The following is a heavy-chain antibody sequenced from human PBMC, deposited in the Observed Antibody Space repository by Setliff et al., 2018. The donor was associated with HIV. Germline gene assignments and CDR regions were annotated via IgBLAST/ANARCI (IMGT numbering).Heavy chain of an antibody. CDR1: GGGVSNHV. D-gene: IGHD1-26*01. Sequence: ASVKVSCKASGGGVSNHVISWVRQAPGRGLEWMGGIIPIFGTTNYAQKLQGRVTMTTDTSTSTAYMELRSLRSDDTAVYYCARGSGSYSLRSMDVWGKGTTVTVSS. J-gene: IGHJ6*03. CDR2: IIPIFGTT. V-gene: IGHV1-69*05. CDR3: ARGSGSYSLRSMDV.